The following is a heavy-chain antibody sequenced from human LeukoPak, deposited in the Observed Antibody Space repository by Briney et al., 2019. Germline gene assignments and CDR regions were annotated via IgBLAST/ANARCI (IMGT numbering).Heavy chain of an antibody. V-gene: IGHV3-21*01. CDR2: IISSGSYI. CDR3: TRDFGGYCSGGSCYSGWSDY. D-gene: IGHD2-15*01. J-gene: IGHJ4*02. CDR1: GFNFSSHI. Sequence: GGSLRLSCAASGFNFSSHIMNWVRQAPGKGLEWVSSIISSGSYIYYADSVKGRFTISRDNAKNSLFLQMNSLRAEDTAVYYCTRDFGGYCSGGSCYSGWSDYWGQGTLVTVSS.